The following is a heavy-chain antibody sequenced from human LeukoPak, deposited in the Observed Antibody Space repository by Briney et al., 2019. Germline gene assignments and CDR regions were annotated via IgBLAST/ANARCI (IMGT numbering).Heavy chain of an antibody. V-gene: IGHV4-34*01. CDR1: GGSFSGYY. J-gene: IGHJ4*02. Sequence: SETLSLTCAVYGGSFSGYYWSWIRQPPGKGLEWIREINHSGSTNYNPSLKSRVTISVDTSKNQFSLKLSSVTAADTAVYYCAREFGGYYPYYFDYWGQGTLVTVSS. CDR2: INHSGST. D-gene: IGHD3-22*01. CDR3: AREFGGYYPYYFDY.